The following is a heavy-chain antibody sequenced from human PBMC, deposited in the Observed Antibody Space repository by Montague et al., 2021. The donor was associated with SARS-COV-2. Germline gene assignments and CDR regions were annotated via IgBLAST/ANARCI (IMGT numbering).Heavy chain of an antibody. CDR3: ARLVDTYYYYYGMDV. CDR2: IYYSGST. CDR1: GGSISSSSYY. D-gene: IGHD2-15*01. V-gene: IGHV4-39*01. Sequence: SETLSLTCTVSGGSISSSSYYWGWIRQPPGKGLEWIGSIYYSGSTYYNPSLRSRVTISVDTSKNQFSLKLSSVTAADTAVYYCARLVDTYYYYYGMDVWGQGTPVTVSS. J-gene: IGHJ6*02.